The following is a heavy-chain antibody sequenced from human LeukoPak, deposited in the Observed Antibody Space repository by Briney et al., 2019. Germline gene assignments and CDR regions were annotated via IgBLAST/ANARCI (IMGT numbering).Heavy chain of an antibody. CDR2: INPNSGGT. V-gene: IGHV1-2*02. D-gene: IGHD3-22*01. Sequence: VASVKVSCKASGYTFTGYYMHWVRQAPGQGLEWMGWINPNSGGTNYAQKFQGRVTMTRDTSISTAYMELSRLRSDDTAVYYCARGHAVVISPLNYWGQGTLVTVSS. CDR3: ARGHAVVISPLNY. J-gene: IGHJ4*02. CDR1: GYTFTGYY.